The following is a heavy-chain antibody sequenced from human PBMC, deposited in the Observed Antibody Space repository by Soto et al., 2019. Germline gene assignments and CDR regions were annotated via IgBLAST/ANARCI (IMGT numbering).Heavy chain of an antibody. V-gene: IGHV5-51*01. D-gene: IGHD3-10*01. CDR3: ARLFGARIQYNWFDP. J-gene: IGHJ5*02. CDR1: GYSFTSYW. CDR2: IYPGDSDT. Sequence: GESLKISCKGSGYSFTSYWIGWVRQMPGKGLEWMGIIYPGDSDTRYSPSFQGQVTISADKSISTAYLQWSSLKASDTAMYYCARLFGARIQYNWFDPWGQGTLVTVSS.